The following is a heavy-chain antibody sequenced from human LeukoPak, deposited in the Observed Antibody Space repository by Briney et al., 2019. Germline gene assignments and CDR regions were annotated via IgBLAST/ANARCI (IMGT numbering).Heavy chain of an antibody. CDR3: TRYNNDHFDY. Sequence: GGSLRLSCAASGFTFSSYGMHWVRQAPGKGLEWVAVIWYDGSRAFYADSVKGRFTISRDNSKNTMSVQMDDLRAEDTAVYYCTRYNNDHFDYWGQGTLVTVSS. CDR2: IWYDGSRA. V-gene: IGHV3-33*01. J-gene: IGHJ4*02. CDR1: GFTFSSYG. D-gene: IGHD1-14*01.